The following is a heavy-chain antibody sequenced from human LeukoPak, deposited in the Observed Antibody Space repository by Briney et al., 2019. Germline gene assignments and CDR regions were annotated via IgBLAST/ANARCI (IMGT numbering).Heavy chain of an antibody. CDR1: GFTFSSYA. CDR3: AKGHSPYYYDSSGYY. J-gene: IGHJ4*02. V-gene: IGHV3-23*01. CDR2: ISGSGGST. D-gene: IGHD3-22*01. Sequence: PGGSLRLSRAASGFTFSSYAMSWVRQAPGKGLEWVSAISGSGGSTYYADSVKGRFTISRDNSKNTLYLQMNSLRAEDTAVYYCAKGHSPYYYDSSGYYWGQGTLVTVSS.